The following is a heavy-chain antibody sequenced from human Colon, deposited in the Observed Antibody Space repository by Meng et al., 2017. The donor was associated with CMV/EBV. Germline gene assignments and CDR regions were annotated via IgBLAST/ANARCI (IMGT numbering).Heavy chain of an antibody. D-gene: IGHD6-6*01. CDR3: ARVGSSLGSYYYAVDV. Sequence: GESLKISCEASGFPFGNFAMHWVRQVPGKGLDWVALISKDGDIKYYADSVRGRFSISRDNSKNTMYLEMNSLRPDDTAVYYCARVGSSLGSYYYAVDVWGQGTTVTVSS. CDR1: GFPFGNFA. J-gene: IGHJ6*02. V-gene: IGHV3-30-3*01. CDR2: ISKDGDIK.